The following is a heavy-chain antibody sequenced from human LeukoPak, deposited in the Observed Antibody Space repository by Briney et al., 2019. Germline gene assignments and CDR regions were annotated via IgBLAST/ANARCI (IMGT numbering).Heavy chain of an antibody. V-gene: IGHV1-2*04. CDR1: GYTFTGYY. D-gene: IGHD2-8*01. CDR3: ARTKGYCTNGVCYDY. CDR2: INPNSGGT. Sequence: ASVKVSCKASGYTFTGYYMHWVRQAPGQGLEWMGWINPNSGGTNYAQKFQGWVTMTRDTSISTAYMELSRLRSDDTAVYYCARTKGYCTNGVCYDYWGQGTLVTVSS. J-gene: IGHJ4*02.